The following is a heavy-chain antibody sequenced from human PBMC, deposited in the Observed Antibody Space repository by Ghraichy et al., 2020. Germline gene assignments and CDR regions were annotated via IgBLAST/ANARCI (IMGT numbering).Heavy chain of an antibody. V-gene: IGHV4-39*01. J-gene: IGHJ5*02. D-gene: IGHD1-26*01. CDR2: IYYSGST. CDR1: GGSISSSSYY. CDR3: AWSYDSARWDP. Sequence: SETLTLTCTVSGGSISSSSYYWGWIRQPPGKGLEWIGSIYYSGSTYYNPSLKSRVTVSVDTSKNQFSLKLSSVTAADTAVYYCAWSYDSARWDPWGQGTLVTVSS.